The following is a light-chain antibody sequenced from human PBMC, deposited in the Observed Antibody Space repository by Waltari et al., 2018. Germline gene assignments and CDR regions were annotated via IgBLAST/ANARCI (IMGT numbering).Light chain of an antibody. Sequence: DIQMTQSPSTLSASVGDSVTIPCRASQSIVTWLAWYQQKPGKAPKLLIYMASRLEGGVPSRFSASGSGTEFTLTISSLQPDDFATYYCQQYKSSSYTFGQGTKLEI. J-gene: IGKJ2*01. CDR1: QSIVTW. V-gene: IGKV1-5*03. CDR2: MAS. CDR3: QQYKSSSYT.